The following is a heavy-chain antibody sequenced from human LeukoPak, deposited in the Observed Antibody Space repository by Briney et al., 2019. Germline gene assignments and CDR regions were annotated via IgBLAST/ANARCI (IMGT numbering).Heavy chain of an antibody. CDR1: GFTVSSNY. D-gene: IGHD3-3*01. CDR3: ARGSLMVGVVKAFDI. CDR2: IYSGGST. Sequence: GRSLRLSCAASGFTVSSNYMSWVRQAPGKGLEWVSVIYSGGSTYYADSVKGRFTISRDNSKNTLYLQMNSLRAEDTAVYYCARGSLMVGVVKAFDIWGQGTMVTVSS. J-gene: IGHJ3*02. V-gene: IGHV3-66*01.